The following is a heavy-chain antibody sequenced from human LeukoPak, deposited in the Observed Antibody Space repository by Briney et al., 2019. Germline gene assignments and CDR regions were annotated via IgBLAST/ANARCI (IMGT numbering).Heavy chain of an antibody. CDR1: GFTFSSYA. V-gene: IGHV3-30-3*01. D-gene: IGHD3-22*01. J-gene: IGHJ4*02. Sequence: GGSLRLSCAASGFTFSSYAMHWVRQAPGKGLEWVAVISYDGSNKYYADSVKGRFTISRDNSKNTLYLQMNSLRAEDTAVYYCARVSTYYDSSGSFDYWGQGTLVTVSS. CDR2: ISYDGSNK. CDR3: ARVSTYYDSSGSFDY.